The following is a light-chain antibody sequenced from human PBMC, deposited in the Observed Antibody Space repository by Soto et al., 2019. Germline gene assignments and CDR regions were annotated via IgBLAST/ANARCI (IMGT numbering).Light chain of an antibody. CDR1: STDVGGYNY. V-gene: IGLV2-8*01. J-gene: IGLJ1*01. CDR3: SSYAGSNNLGV. Sequence: QSVLTQPRSVSGSPGQSVTISCTGTSTDVGGYNYVSWYQQYPGKAPKLMIYEVSKRPSGVPDRFSGSKSGNTASLTVSGLQAEDEADYYCSSYAGSNNLGVFGTGTKVTVL. CDR2: EVS.